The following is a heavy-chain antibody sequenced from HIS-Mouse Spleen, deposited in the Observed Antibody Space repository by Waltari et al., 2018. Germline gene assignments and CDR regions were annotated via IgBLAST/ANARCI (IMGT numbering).Heavy chain of an antibody. Sequence: QLQLQESGPGLVKPSETLSLTCTVSGGSISSSSYYLGWIRQPPGKGLDWIGSIYYSGSTYYNPSLKSRVTISVDTSKNQFSLKLSSMTAADTAVYYCAREIPYSSSWYDWYFDLWGRGTLVTVSS. CDR2: IYYSGST. CDR3: AREIPYSSSWYDWYFDL. D-gene: IGHD6-13*01. J-gene: IGHJ2*01. V-gene: IGHV4-39*07. CDR1: GGSISSSSYY.